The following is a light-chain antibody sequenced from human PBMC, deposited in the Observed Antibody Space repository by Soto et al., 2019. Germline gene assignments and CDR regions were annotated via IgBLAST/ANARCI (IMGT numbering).Light chain of an antibody. J-gene: IGKJ5*01. V-gene: IGKV3-20*01. CDR2: GAS. CDR3: QQYRTSPIT. CDR1: QSITNNY. Sequence: ETVLTQSPGTLSLSPGERATLSFRASQSITNNYLAWYQQKPGQAPRLLIYGASSRVTGIPDRFSGSGSGIDFTLTISRLEPEDFAVYYCQQYRTSPITLGQGTRLEIK.